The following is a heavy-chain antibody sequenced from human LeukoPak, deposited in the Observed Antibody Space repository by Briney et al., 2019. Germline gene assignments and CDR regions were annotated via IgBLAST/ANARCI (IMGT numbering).Heavy chain of an antibody. V-gene: IGHV3-74*01. D-gene: IGHD1-1*01. CDR3: ARGGTWYHLRPEYYFDY. CDR2: INSDGSST. Sequence: GGSLRLSCAASGFTFSSYWMHWVRQAPGKGLVWVSRINSDGSSTSYADSVKGRFTISRDNAKNTLYLQMNSLRAEDTAVYYCARGGTWYHLRPEYYFDYWGQGTLVTVSS. J-gene: IGHJ4*02. CDR1: GFTFSSYW.